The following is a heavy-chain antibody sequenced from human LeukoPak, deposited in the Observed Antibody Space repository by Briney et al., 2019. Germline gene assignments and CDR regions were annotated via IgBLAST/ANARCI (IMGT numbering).Heavy chain of an antibody. CDR2: VYYSGST. CDR3: ARSRFGESIDY. D-gene: IGHD3-10*01. V-gene: IGHV4-59*01. CDR1: GASISSYY. Sequence: PSETLSLTCTVSGASISSYYWSWIRQPPGKGLEWIGYVYYSGSTNYNPSLQSRVTISLDTSKNQFSLKPSSVTAADTAVYYCARSRFGESIDYWGQGTLVTVSS. J-gene: IGHJ4*02.